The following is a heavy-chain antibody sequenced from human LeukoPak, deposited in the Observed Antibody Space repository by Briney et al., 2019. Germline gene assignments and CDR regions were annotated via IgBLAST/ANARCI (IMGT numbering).Heavy chain of an antibody. D-gene: IGHD2-15*01. V-gene: IGHV1-2*06. CDR2: LNPNSGAP. CDR3: ARTRGDIVVGDAFDI. Sequence: GASVKVSCKASGYTFTDFYMHWVRQAPGQGLEWMGRLNPNSGAPNYAQNFQGRVTMTRDTSISTAYMELSRLRSDDTAVYYCARTRGDIVVGDAFDIWGQGTMVTVSS. J-gene: IGHJ3*02. CDR1: GYTFTDFY.